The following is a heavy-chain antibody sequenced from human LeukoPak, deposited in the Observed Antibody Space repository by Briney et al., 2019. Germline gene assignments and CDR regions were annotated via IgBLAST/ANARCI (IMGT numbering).Heavy chain of an antibody. D-gene: IGHD3-10*01. CDR3: ARGPGYYYGSGILFDY. CDR2: ISYDGSNK. V-gene: IGHV3-30-3*01. Sequence: PGRSLRLSCAASGFTFSSYAMHWVRQAPGKGLEWVAVISYDGSNKYYADSVKGRFTISRDNSKNTLYLQMNSLRAEDTAVYYCARGPGYYYGSGILFDYWGQGTLVTVSS. CDR1: GFTFSSYA. J-gene: IGHJ4*02.